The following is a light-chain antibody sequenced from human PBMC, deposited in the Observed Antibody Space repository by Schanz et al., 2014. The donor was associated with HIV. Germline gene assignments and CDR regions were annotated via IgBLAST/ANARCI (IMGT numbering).Light chain of an antibody. CDR2: ADI. CDR3: ASWDDSLNGWV. V-gene: IGLV1-44*01. Sequence: QSVLTQPPSASGTPGQRVTISCSGSSSNIGTNTVNWYQQLPGTGPKLLIQADIQRPSGVPDRFSGSKSGTSASLAISGLQSEDEGDYYCASWDDSLNGWVFGGGTKLTVL. J-gene: IGLJ3*02. CDR1: SSNIGTNT.